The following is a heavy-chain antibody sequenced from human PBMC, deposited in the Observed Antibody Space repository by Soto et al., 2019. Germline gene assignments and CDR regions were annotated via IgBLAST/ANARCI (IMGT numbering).Heavy chain of an antibody. J-gene: IGHJ6*03. CDR1: GGSFSGYY. CDR2: INHSGSN. CDR3: ATSSSSFYYYYMDV. V-gene: IGHV4-34*01. Sequence: SETLSLTCAVNGGSFSGYYWSWIRQPPGKQLEWIGEINHSGSNNYNPSLKSRVSVSVDTSKNQFSLKLSSVTAADTAVYYCATSSSSFYYYYMDVWGEGTTVTVSS. D-gene: IGHD6-6*01.